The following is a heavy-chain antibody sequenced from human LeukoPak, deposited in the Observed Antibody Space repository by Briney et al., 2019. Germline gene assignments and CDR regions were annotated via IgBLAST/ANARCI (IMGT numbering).Heavy chain of an antibody. CDR2: TQYSGSDK. CDR3: AKRDQYGSGRGYYYMDV. D-gene: IGHD3-10*01. J-gene: IGHJ6*03. CDR1: GFSFSDYG. Sequence: GGSLRLSCVASGFSFSDYGMHWVRQTPGKGLEWVAFTQYSGSDKYYADSVKGRFAISRDNAKKTLYLQMNSLRVEDTAVYFCAKRDQYGSGRGYYYMDVWGKGTTVTVSS. V-gene: IGHV3-30*02.